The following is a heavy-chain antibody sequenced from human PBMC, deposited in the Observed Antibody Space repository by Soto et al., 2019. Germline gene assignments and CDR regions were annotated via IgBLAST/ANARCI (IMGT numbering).Heavy chain of an antibody. D-gene: IGHD3-3*01. J-gene: IGHJ6*02. Sequence: QVQLQESGPGLVKPSQTLSLTCTVSGGSISSGGYYWSWIRQHPGKGLEWTGYIYYSGSTYYNPSLQSRVTISVDTAKNQFSLKLSSVTAADTAVYYCARAHYDFWSGSYYYGGMDVWGQGTTVTVSS. CDR3: ARAHYDFWSGSYYYGGMDV. CDR2: IYYSGST. CDR1: GGSISSGGYY. V-gene: IGHV4-31*03.